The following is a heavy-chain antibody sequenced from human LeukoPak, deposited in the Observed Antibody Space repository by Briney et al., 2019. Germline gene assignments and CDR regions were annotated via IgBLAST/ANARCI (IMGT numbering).Heavy chain of an antibody. V-gene: IGHV3-21*01. D-gene: IGHD3-22*01. J-gene: IGHJ1*01. Sequence: PGGSLRLSCAASGFTFSTYSMNWVRQAPGKGLEWVSSISGSTNYIYYADSVKGRFTISRDNAKNTVSLQMNSLRAEDTGVYYCARAPSEIGGYYPEYFRHWGQGTLVTVSS. CDR2: ISGSTNYI. CDR3: ARAPSEIGGYYPEYFRH. CDR1: GFTFSTYS.